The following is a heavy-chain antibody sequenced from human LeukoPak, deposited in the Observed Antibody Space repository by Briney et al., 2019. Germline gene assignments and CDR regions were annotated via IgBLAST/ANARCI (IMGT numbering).Heavy chain of an antibody. D-gene: IGHD6-19*01. CDR2: IIPIFGTA. CDR3: ARKSVAGEFDY. V-gene: IGHV1-69*01. CDR1: GGIFSSYA. Sequence: ASVKVSCKASGGIFSSYAISGVRQAPGQGLEWMGGIIPIFGTANYAQKFQGRVTITADESTSTAYMEMSSLRSEDTAVYYCARKSVAGEFDYWGQGTLVTVSS. J-gene: IGHJ4*02.